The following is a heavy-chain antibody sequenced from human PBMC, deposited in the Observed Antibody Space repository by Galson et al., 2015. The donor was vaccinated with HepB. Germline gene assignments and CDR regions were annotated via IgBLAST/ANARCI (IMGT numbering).Heavy chain of an antibody. J-gene: IGHJ4*02. D-gene: IGHD1-26*01. CDR3: ARAFGGTYNFDY. CDR1: GFTFSSYN. V-gene: IGHV3-21*01. Sequence: SLRLSCAASGFTFSSYNMYWVRQTPGKGLEWVSSISPAGTFISYADSVRGRFTISRDNAKSSLYLQMNSLRAEDMAIYYCARAFGGTYNFDYWGQGTLATVSS. CDR2: ISPAGTFI.